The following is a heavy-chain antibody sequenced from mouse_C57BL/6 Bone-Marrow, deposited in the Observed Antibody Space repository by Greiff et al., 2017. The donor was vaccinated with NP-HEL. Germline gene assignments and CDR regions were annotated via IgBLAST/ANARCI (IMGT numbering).Heavy chain of an antibody. Sequence: VQLKQSGPVLVKPGASVKMSCKASGYTFTDYYMNWVKQSHGKSLEWIGVINPYNGGTSYNQKFKGKATLTVDKSSSTAYMQLSSLTSEDSAVYYCARYPFAYWGQGTLVTVSA. CDR3: ARYPFAY. CDR2: INPYNGGT. J-gene: IGHJ3*01. V-gene: IGHV1-19*01. CDR1: GYTFTDYY.